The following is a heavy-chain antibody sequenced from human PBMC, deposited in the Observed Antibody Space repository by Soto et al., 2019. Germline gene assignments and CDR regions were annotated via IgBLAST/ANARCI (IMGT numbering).Heavy chain of an antibody. CDR3: ARTTVITAPSDVSFDH. Sequence: QLQLQESGPGLVKPSETLSLTCTVSGGSISSSTYYWGWVRQPPGKGLDWIGSFLYTGRTYYNPSLTSRARLSXXTXKXXFSLRRSSVPAADTAVYDCARTTVITAPSDVSFDHWGQGTLVTVAS. D-gene: IGHD4-17*01. CDR2: FLYTGRT. CDR1: GGSISSSTYY. J-gene: IGHJ4*02. V-gene: IGHV4-39*01.